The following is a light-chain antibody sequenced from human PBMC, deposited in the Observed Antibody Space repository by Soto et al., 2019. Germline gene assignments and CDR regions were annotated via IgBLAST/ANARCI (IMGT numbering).Light chain of an antibody. V-gene: IGKV1-17*01. Sequence: IQMTQSPSSLSASIGDRVTITCRASQGIRIDLGWYQQKPRKAPEVLIFGASTLQSGVPSRFSGSGSGTEFTLTISSLQPEDFATYYCQQLMSYPITFGQGTRLEIK. CDR1: QGIRID. CDR2: GAS. J-gene: IGKJ5*01. CDR3: QQLMSYPIT.